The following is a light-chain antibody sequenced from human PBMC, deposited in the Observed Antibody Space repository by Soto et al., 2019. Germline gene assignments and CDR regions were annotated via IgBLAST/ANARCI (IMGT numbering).Light chain of an antibody. Sequence: EIVLTQSPGTLSLSPGERATFSCWASQRFSSNSLAWYQQKPGQPPRLLIAGSSIRATGIPKGFSGSASGTNFTLTISSLEPEDFAVFYCQQYGSSPFTFGPGTKVDF. CDR3: QQYGSSPFT. CDR2: GSS. CDR1: QRFSSNS. V-gene: IGKV3-20*01. J-gene: IGKJ3*01.